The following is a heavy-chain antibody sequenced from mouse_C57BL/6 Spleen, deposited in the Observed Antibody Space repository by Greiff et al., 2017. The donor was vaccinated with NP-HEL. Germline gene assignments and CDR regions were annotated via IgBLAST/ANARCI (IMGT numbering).Heavy chain of an antibody. CDR3: ARDGGSNYDYAMDD. CDR2: ISYDGSN. D-gene: IGHD2-5*01. V-gene: IGHV3-6*01. J-gene: IGHJ4*01. CDR1: GYSITSGYY. Sequence: EVKLQESGPGLVKPSQSLSLTCSVTGYSITSGYYWNWIRQFPGNKLEWMGYISYDGSNNYNPSLKNRISITRDTSKNQLFLKLNSVTTEDTATYYCARDGGSNYDYAMDDWGQGTSVTVSS.